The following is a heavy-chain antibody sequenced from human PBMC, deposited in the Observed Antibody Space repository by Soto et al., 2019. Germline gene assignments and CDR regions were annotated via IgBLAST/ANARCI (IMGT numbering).Heavy chain of an antibody. V-gene: IGHV3-21*01. CDR1: GFTFSSYS. Sequence: GGSLRLSCAASGFTFSSYSMNWVHQAPGKGLEWVSSISSSSSYIYYADSVKGRFTISRDNAKNSLYLQMNSLRAEDTAVYYCARVGGGYQLLHAFDIWGQGTMVTVSS. J-gene: IGHJ3*02. D-gene: IGHD2-2*01. CDR3: ARVGGGYQLLHAFDI. CDR2: ISSSSSYI.